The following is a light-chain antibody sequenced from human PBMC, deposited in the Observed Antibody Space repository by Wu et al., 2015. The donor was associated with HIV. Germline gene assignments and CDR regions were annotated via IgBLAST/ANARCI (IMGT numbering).Light chain of an antibody. Sequence: EIVLTQSPGTLSLSPGERATLSCRASQSVTSNYLAWYQQKPGQAPRLLIYGASSRATGIPDRFSGSGSGTDFTLTISRVEPEDFAVYYCQQYGTXPRTFGQGPRW. J-gene: IGKJ1*01. CDR3: QQYGTXPRT. CDR1: QSVTSNY. V-gene: IGKV3-20*01. CDR2: GAS.